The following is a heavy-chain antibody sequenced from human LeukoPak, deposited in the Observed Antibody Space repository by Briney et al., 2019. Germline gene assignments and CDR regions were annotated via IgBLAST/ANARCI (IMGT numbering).Heavy chain of an antibody. J-gene: IGHJ3*02. D-gene: IGHD1-26*01. Sequence: PGGSLRLSCAASGCTFSSYGMHWVRQAPAKGLEWVAFIRYDGSKRYYADSVKGRFTSSRDNSKNTLYLQMNSLRAEDMAVYYCAKDRSGSYDAFNIWGQGTVVTVSS. V-gene: IGHV3-30*02. CDR3: AKDRSGSYDAFNI. CDR2: IRYDGSKR. CDR1: GCTFSSYG.